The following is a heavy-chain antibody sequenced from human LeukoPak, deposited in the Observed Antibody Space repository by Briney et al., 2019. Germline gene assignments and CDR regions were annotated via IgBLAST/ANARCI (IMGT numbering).Heavy chain of an antibody. V-gene: IGHV3-30-3*01. CDR3: ARGGNGLDY. J-gene: IGHJ4*02. D-gene: IGHD1-1*01. CDR1: GFTFSSYA. Sequence: SGGSLRLSCAASGFTFSSYAMHWVRQAPGKGLEWVAVISYDGSNKYYADSVKGRFTISRDNSKNTLYLQMNSLRAEDTAVYYCARGGNGLDYWGQGTLVTVSS. CDR2: ISYDGSNK.